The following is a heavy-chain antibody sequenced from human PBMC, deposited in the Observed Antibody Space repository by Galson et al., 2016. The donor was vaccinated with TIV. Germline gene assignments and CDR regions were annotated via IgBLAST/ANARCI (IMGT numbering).Heavy chain of an antibody. CDR1: GGTFTTYV. CDR3: ATDRKTAFDTYYHYYGMDV. D-gene: IGHD3-10*01. J-gene: IGHJ6*02. V-gene: IGHV1-69*13. Sequence: SVKVSCKASGGTFTTYVFNWLRQAPGQGLEWMGEIIPLFGTANYAQKFQGRVRMSPDESPNTAHLELNSLRSEDSAVYYCATDRKTAFDTYYHYYGMDVWGQGTTVTVSS. CDR2: IIPLFGTA.